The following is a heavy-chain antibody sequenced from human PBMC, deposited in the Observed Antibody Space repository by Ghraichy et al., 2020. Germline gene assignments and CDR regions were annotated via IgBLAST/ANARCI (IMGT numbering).Heavy chain of an antibody. CDR3: ARGSTVVRFFYYDGMDV. CDR2: ISHRGDIT. Sequence: GESLNISCVGSGFTFSSYGMSWVRQAPGKGPEWVSGISHRGDITYYADSVKGRFSISRDNAHNSLFLQMNSLRDEDTAVYYCARGSTVVRFFYYDGMDVWGQGTTVTVSS. V-gene: IGHV3-48*02. D-gene: IGHD4-23*01. J-gene: IGHJ6*02. CDR1: GFTFSSYG.